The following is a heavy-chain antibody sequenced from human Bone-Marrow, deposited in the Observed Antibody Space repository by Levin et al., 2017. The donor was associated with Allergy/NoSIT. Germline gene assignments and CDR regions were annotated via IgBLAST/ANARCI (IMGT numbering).Heavy chain of an antibody. CDR3: ATRLGNSSGWYLFDS. V-gene: IGHV3-23*01. D-gene: IGHD6-19*01. Sequence: GGSLRLSCVASGFRFPNYGMSWVRQAPGKGLERVSSIGGSGASTSYADSVKGRFTITRDNSKSTLYLEMHSLGADDTAVYYCATRLGNSSGWYLFDSWGQGTLVTVAS. CDR1: GFRFPNYG. CDR2: IGGSGAST. J-gene: IGHJ4*02.